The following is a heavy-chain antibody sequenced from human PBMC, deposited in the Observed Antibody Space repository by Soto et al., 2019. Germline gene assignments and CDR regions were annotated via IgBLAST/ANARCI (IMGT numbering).Heavy chain of an antibody. CDR3: ARGGVVSTGTTGPHYYDYGMDV. J-gene: IGHJ6*02. CDR1: GYTFTGYY. D-gene: IGHD1-1*01. CDR2: INPNSGGT. Sequence: QVQLVQSGAEVKKPGASVKVSCKASGYTFTGYYMHWVRQAPGQGLEWMGWINPNSGGTNYAQKFQGWVTMTRDTSISTAYMELSRLRSDDTAVYYCARGGVVSTGTTGPHYYDYGMDVGGQGTTVTVSS. V-gene: IGHV1-2*04.